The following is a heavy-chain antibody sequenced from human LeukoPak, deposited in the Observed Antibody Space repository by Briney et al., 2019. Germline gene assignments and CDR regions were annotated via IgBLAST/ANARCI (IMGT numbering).Heavy chain of an antibody. Sequence: GGSLRLSCAASGFTFNDYGMSWVRQAPGKGLEWVSGINWNGSSTVYAYSVKGRFTISRDNDNNSQYLKMNSLRAEDTALYYCARLGVGATRDAFDIWGQGTMVTVSS. CDR1: GFTFNDYG. CDR3: ARLGVGATRDAFDI. J-gene: IGHJ3*02. V-gene: IGHV3-20*04. D-gene: IGHD1-26*01. CDR2: INWNGSST.